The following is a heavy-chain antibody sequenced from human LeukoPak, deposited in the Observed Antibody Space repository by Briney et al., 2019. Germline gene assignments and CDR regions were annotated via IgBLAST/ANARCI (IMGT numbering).Heavy chain of an antibody. CDR1: GGSIRSYH. J-gene: IGHJ4*02. V-gene: IGHV4-59*08. D-gene: IGHD4-23*01. CDR2: IYYSGST. CDR3: ARLNDYGGHLDY. Sequence: SETLSLTCTVSGGSIRSYHWSWIRQPPGKRLEWIGYIYYSGSTNYNPSLKSRVTISVDTSKNQFSLKLTSVTAADTAVYYCARLNDYGGHLDYWGQGTLVTVSS.